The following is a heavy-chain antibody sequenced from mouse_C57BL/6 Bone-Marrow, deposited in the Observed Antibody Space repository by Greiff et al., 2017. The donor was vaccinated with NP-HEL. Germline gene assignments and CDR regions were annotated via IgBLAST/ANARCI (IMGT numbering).Heavy chain of an antibody. V-gene: IGHV1-7*01. Sequence: QVQLKESGAELAKPGASVKLFCKASGYTFTSYWMHWVKQRPGQGLEWIGYINPSSGYTKYNQKFKDKATLTADKSSSTAYMQLSSLTYEDSAVYYCVIYYYGSSPRWGQGTLVTVSA. CDR3: VIYYYGSSPR. CDR2: INPSSGYT. CDR1: GYTFTSYW. J-gene: IGHJ3*02. D-gene: IGHD1-1*01.